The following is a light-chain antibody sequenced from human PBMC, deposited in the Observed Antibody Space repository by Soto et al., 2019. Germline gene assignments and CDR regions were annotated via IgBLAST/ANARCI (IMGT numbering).Light chain of an antibody. CDR2: DAS. CDR3: QQRGNWPNT. Sequence: EIVLTQSPATLSLSPGERATLSCRTSQNVNRYLAWYQQKPGQAPRLLIYDASNRATGIPARFSGSGSGTDFTLTVSSLEPEDFAVYYCQQRGNWPNTFGQGTRLEIK. V-gene: IGKV3-11*01. J-gene: IGKJ5*01. CDR1: QNVNRY.